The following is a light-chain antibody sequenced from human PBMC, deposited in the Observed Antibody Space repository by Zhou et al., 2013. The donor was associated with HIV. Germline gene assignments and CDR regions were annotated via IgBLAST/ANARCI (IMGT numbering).Light chain of an antibody. CDR3: QQYGNVPRFS. Sequence: DIQMTQSPSFLSASVGDTVTITCRASHDIRAFLNWYRHKPESAPELLIYDASNLESGVPSRFSGSGYGTHFTLTIRGVQPEDFARYYCQQYGNVPRFSFGPGTSVDVK. CDR1: HDIRAF. CDR2: DAS. J-gene: IGKJ3*01. V-gene: IGKV1-33*01.